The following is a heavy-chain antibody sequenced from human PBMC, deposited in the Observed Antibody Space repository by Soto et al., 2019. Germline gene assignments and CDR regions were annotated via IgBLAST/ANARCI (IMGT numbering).Heavy chain of an antibody. V-gene: IGHV3-30*18. CDR3: AKGRDSTGWYYRVGDY. CDR2: VAYDGNKR. D-gene: IGHD6-19*01. CDR1: KFTFSTDD. Sequence: HLVESGGSVVQPGKSLRLSCAASKFTFSTDDMHWVRQAPGKGLEWVAVVAYDGNKRYYADSVRGRFTISRDNSKNTVYLEMNSLRPEDTAVYFCAKGRDSTGWYYRVGDYWGQGNLVTVSS. J-gene: IGHJ4*02.